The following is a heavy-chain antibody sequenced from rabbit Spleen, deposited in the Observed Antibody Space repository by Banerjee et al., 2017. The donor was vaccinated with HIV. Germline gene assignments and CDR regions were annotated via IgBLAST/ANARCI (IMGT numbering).Heavy chain of an antibody. Sequence: EESGGDLVKPEGSLTLTCTASGFSFSSGYWICWVRQAPGKGLEWIACIYTGDGTTYYATWAKGRFTISKTSSTTVTLQMTSLTAADTATYFCARDWVVWGQGTLVTVS. CDR3: ARDWVV. CDR2: IYTGDGTT. D-gene: IGHD4-2*01. J-gene: IGHJ3*01. V-gene: IGHV1S45*01. CDR1: GFSFSSGYW.